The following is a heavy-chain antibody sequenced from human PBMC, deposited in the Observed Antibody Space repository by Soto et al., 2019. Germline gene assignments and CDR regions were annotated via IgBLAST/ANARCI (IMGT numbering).Heavy chain of an antibody. CDR2: IYPGDSDT. V-gene: IGHV5-51*01. CDR3: ARQKYGDYEGDAFDI. J-gene: IGHJ3*02. CDR1: GYSFTSYW. D-gene: IGHD4-17*01. Sequence: GESLKISCKGSGYSFTSYWIGWVRQMPGKGLEWMGIIYPGDSDTRYSPSFQGQVTISADKSISTAYLQWSSLKASDTAMHYCARQKYGDYEGDAFDIWGQGTMVTVSS.